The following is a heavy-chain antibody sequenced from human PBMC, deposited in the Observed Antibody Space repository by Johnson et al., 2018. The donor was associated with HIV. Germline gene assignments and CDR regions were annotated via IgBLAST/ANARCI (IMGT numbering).Heavy chain of an antibody. CDR2: ISGSGGST. J-gene: IGHJ3*02. D-gene: IGHD3-16*01. CDR3: ARERRPWGPDAFDI. Sequence: VQLVESGGGLVQPGGSLRLSCSASGITVSSNYMSWVRQAPGKGLEWVSAISGSGGSTYYADSVKGRFTISRDNAKNSLYLQMNSLRAEDTAVYYCARERRPWGPDAFDIWGQGTMVTVSS. V-gene: IGHV3-23*04. CDR1: GITVSSNY.